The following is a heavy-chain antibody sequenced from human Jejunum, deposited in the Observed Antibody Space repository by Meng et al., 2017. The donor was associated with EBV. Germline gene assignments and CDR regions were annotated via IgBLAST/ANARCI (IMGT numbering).Heavy chain of an antibody. Sequence: QVQLVQPGAEVKKPGASGKVSCKASAYTFAGYYMHWVRQAPGQGLEWMGRINPNSGGANYAQKFQGRVTMTRDTSISTAYMELSRLRSDDTAVYYCAREGLVGDLRYFDLWGRGTLVTVSS. J-gene: IGHJ2*01. D-gene: IGHD3-16*01. CDR2: INPNSGGA. V-gene: IGHV1-2*06. CDR1: AYTFAGYY. CDR3: AREGLVGDLRYFDL.